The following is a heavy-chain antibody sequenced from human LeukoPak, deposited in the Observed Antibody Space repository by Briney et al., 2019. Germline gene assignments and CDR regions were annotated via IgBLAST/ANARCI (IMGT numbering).Heavy chain of an antibody. J-gene: IGHJ4*02. V-gene: IGHV1-8*03. D-gene: IGHD5-12*01. CDR1: GYTFTSYA. CDR3: VRAPGGYDLKPDY. CDR2: MNPNSGNT. Sequence: GASVKVSCKASGYTFTSYAMNWVRQAPGQGLEGMAWMNPNSGNTGYAQRFQGRVTLTRNTAINTAYMELNNLRSEDTAIYYCVRAPGGYDLKPDYWGQGTLVTVSS.